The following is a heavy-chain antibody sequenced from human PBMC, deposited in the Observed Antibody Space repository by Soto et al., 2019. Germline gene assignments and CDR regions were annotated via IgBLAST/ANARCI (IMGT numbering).Heavy chain of an antibody. CDR2: IYWDDDK. CDR1: GFSLTTRGVG. V-gene: IGHV2-5*02. CDR3: AHIPNYSQYDWFDP. Sequence: QITLKESGPTLVKPTQTLTLTCTFSGFSLTTRGVGVGWIRQPPGKALECLALIYWDDDKRYSPSLQSRLSITKDTSKIPVGLTMTNVDTVDTATYYCAHIPNYSQYDWFDPWGQGTLVAVSS. J-gene: IGHJ5*02. D-gene: IGHD2-21*01.